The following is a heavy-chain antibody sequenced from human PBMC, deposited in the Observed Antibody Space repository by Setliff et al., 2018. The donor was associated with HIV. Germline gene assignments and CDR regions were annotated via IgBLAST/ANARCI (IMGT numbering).Heavy chain of an antibody. Sequence: GGSLRLSCAVSGFTFEDYGMSWVRQAPGKGLEWVSGINWNGGSTGYVDSVKGRFTISRDNAKNSLYSQMNSLRAEDMALYYCVRDKWLVPDTFDIWGQGTMVTVSS. J-gene: IGHJ3*02. CDR1: GFTFEDYG. V-gene: IGHV3-20*04. CDR2: INWNGGST. CDR3: VRDKWLVPDTFDI. D-gene: IGHD6-19*01.